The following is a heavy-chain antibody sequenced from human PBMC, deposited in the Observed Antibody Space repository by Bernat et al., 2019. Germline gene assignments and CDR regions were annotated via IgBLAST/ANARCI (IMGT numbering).Heavy chain of an antibody. D-gene: IGHD4-23*01. CDR3: TSHSYSTVITPVDS. V-gene: IGHV3-73*01. J-gene: IGHJ4*02. CDR2: IRDKANSYAT. CDR1: GFTFSGSA. Sequence: EVQLVESGGGLVQPGGSLKLSCAASGFTFSGSAMHWVRQASGKGLEWVGRIRDKANSYATAYAASVKGRFTISSDDSKNTAYLHMSSLKTEDTAVYFCTSHSYSTVITPVDSWGQGTLVTVSS.